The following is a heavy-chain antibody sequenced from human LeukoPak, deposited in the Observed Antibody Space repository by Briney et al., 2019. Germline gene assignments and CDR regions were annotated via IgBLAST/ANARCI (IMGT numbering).Heavy chain of an antibody. CDR2: IYYSGST. V-gene: IGHV4-59*01. J-gene: IGHJ4*02. Sequence: SETLSLTCTVSGGSISSYYWSWIRQPPGKGLEWIGYIYYSGSTKYNPSLKSRVTISVDTSKNQFSLKLSSVTAVDTAVYYCAIIGHYYGSGTRDYWGQGTLVTVSS. CDR1: GGSISSYY. D-gene: IGHD3-10*01. CDR3: AIIGHYYGSGTRDY.